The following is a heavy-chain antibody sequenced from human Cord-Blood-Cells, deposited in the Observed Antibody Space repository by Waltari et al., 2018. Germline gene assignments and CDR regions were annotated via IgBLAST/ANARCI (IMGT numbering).Heavy chain of an antibody. CDR1: GGTFSSYA. CDR3: ARVLGIPDYYYYMDV. J-gene: IGHJ6*03. V-gene: IGHV1-69*04. CDR2: IIPILGIA. D-gene: IGHD7-27*01. Sequence: QVQLVQSGAEVKKPGSSVKVSCKASGGTFSSYAISWVRQDPGQGLEWMGGIIPILGIANYAQKFQGRVTITADESTSTAYMELSSLRSEDTAVYYCARVLGIPDYYYYMDVWGKGTTVTVSS.